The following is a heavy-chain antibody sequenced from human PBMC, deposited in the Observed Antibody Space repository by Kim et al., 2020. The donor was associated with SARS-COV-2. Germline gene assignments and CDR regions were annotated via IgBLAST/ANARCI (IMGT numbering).Heavy chain of an antibody. J-gene: IGHJ3*02. D-gene: IGHD3-3*01. V-gene: IGHV7-4-1*02. Sequence: ASVKVSCKASGYTFTSYAMNWVRQAPGQGPEWMGWINTNTGNPTYAQGFTGRFVFSLDTSVSTAYLQISSLKAEDTAVYYCARGLTTTIFGVVIIGDDAFDIWGHGTMVTVSS. CDR3: ARGLTTTIFGVVIIGDDAFDI. CDR2: INTNTGNP. CDR1: GYTFTSYA.